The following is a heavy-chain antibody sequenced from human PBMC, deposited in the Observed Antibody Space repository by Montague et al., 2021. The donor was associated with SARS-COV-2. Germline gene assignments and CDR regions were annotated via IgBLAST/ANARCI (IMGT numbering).Heavy chain of an antibody. J-gene: IGHJ4*02. CDR3: ARRAYSSSWYYFDY. CDR1: GGSISNYY. CDR2: IYYSGST. V-gene: IGHV4-59*08. Sequence: SETLSLTCTVSGGSISNYYWSWTRQPPGKGLEWIGYIYYSGSTNYNPSLKSRVTISVDTSKNQFSLKLSSVTAADTAVYYCARRAYSSSWYYFDYWGQGTLVTVSS. D-gene: IGHD6-13*01.